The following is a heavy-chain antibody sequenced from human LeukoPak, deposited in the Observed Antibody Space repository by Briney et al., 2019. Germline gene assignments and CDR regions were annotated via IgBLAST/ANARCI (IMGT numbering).Heavy chain of an antibody. J-gene: IGHJ4*02. CDR3: ARDLRDYYDSSGYLY. CDR1: GFTFSSYW. Sequence: GGSLILSCAASGFTFSSYWMSWVRQAPGEGLEWVANIKQDGSEKYYVDSVKGRFTISRDNAKNPLCLQMNSLRAEDTAVYYCARDLRDYYDSSGYLYWGQGTLVTVSS. V-gene: IGHV3-7*01. CDR2: IKQDGSEK. D-gene: IGHD3-22*01.